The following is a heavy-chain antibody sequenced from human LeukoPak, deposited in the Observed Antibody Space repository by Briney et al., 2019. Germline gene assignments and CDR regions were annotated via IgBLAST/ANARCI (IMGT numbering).Heavy chain of an antibody. J-gene: IGHJ4*02. V-gene: IGHV3-30*03. Sequence: GGSLRLSCAASGFTFSSYGMHWVRQAPGKGLEWVAVISYDGSNKYYADSVKGRFTISRDNSKNTLYLQMNSLRAEDTAVYYCARDRKSGEWDLVPWGQGTLVTVSS. CDR3: ARDRKSGEWDLVP. CDR2: ISYDGSNK. CDR1: GFTFSSYG. D-gene: IGHD1-26*01.